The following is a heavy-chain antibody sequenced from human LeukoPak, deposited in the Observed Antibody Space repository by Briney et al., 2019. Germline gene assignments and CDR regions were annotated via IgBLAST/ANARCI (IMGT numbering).Heavy chain of an antibody. CDR2: IYYSGST. Sequence: SSETLSLTCPVSGGSISSSSYYWGWIRQPPGKGLEWIWSIYYSGSTYYNPSLKSRVTIAVDTSKNQFSLKLSSVTAADAAVYYCARALTYYYGSGSFRALYYFDYWGQGTLVTVSS. D-gene: IGHD3-10*01. V-gene: IGHV4-39*07. CDR3: ARALTYYYGSGSFRALYYFDY. J-gene: IGHJ4*02. CDR1: GGSISSSSYY.